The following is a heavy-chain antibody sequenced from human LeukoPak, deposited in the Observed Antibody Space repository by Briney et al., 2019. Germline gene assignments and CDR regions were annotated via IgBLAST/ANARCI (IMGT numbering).Heavy chain of an antibody. V-gene: IGHV4-39*01. CDR1: GGSISSTSYY. CDR2: IYYNGGT. CDR3: ASLRNPWYFDY. J-gene: IGHJ4*02. Sequence: PSETLSLTCAVSGGSISSTSYYWGWIRQPPGKGLEWIGSIYYNGGTYYNPSLKSRVTISVDTSKNQFSLKLSSVTAADTAVYYCASLRNPWYFDYWGQGTLVTVSA.